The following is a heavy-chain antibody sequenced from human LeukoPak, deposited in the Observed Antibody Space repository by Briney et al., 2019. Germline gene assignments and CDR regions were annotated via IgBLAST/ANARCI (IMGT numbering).Heavy chain of an antibody. CDR2: IYYSGST. J-gene: IGHJ4*02. Sequence: PSETLSLTCTVSGASISSSSCYWGWTRQPPGKGLEWIGSIYYSGSTYYNPSLKSPVTISVDTPKTQFSLKLSSVTAADTAVYYCARGRSSDYWGQGTLVTVSS. D-gene: IGHD6-6*01. V-gene: IGHV4-39*07. CDR3: ARGRSSDY. CDR1: GASISSSSCY.